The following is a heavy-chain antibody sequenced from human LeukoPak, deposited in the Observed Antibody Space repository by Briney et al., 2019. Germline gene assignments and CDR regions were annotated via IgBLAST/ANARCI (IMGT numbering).Heavy chain of an antibody. V-gene: IGHV3-30-3*01. CDR1: RFTFSSYT. D-gene: IGHD1-1*01. J-gene: IGHJ4*02. CDR3: ARESSGTCYFDY. Sequence: GGPLRLSCATSRFTFSSYTMHWVRQAPGKGLEWVAVISYDGSNKYYADSVKGRFTISRDNSKNTLYLQMNSLKAEDTAVYYCARESSGTCYFDYWDQGTLVTVSS. CDR2: ISYDGSNK.